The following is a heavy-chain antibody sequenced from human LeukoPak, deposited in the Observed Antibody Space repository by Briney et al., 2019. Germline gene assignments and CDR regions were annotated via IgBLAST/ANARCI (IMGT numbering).Heavy chain of an antibody. CDR3: ARNPYSGSSGYYAYYFDY. CDR2: IIPIFGTA. V-gene: IGHV1-69*13. J-gene: IGHJ4*02. CDR1: GGTFSSYA. D-gene: IGHD3-22*01. Sequence: SVKVSCKASGGTFSSYAISWVRQAPGQGLEWMGGIIPIFGTANYAQKFQGRVTITADESTSTAYMELSSLRSEDTAVYYCARNPYSGSSGYYAYYFDYWGQGTLVTVSS.